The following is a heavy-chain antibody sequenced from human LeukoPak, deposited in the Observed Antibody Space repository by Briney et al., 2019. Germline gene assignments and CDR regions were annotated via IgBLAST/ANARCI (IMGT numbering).Heavy chain of an antibody. V-gene: IGHV4-59*01. Sequence: KPSETLSLTCTVSGGSISSYYWSWIRQPPGKGLEWIGYIYYSGSTNYNPSLKSQVTISVDTSKNQFSLKLNSVTAADTAVYYCARSGRPLTYYYGSGSYRNWFDPWGQGTLVTVSS. J-gene: IGHJ5*02. CDR1: GGSISSYY. CDR2: IYYSGST. D-gene: IGHD3-10*01. CDR3: ARSGRPLTYYYGSGSYRNWFDP.